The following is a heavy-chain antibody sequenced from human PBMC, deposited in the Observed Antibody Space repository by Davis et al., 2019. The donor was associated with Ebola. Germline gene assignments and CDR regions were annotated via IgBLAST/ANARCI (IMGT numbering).Heavy chain of an antibody. J-gene: IGHJ5*02. V-gene: IGHV5-10-1*01. Sequence: PGGSLRLSCKGSGYTFTDYWVGWVRQMPGKGLEWMGRIDPSDSYTNYSPSFQGHVTISADKSISTAYLQWSSLKASDTAMYYCARLGSVGFDPWGQGTLVTVSS. CDR2: IDPSDSYT. CDR3: ARLGSVGFDP. D-gene: IGHD4-23*01. CDR1: GYTFTDYW.